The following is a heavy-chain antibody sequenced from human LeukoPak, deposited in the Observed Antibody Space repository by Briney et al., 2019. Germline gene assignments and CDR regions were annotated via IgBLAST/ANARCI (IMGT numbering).Heavy chain of an antibody. D-gene: IGHD3-22*01. V-gene: IGHV4-30-2*01. CDR2: IFHSGST. Sequence: SQTLSLTCTVSGGSISGGCYYWSWIRQPPGKGLECIGYIFHSGSTYYNPSLKSRVTISVDRSKNQFSLKLSSVTAADTAMYYCARARSGSGYFPDAFDIWGQGTMVTVSS. CDR1: GGSISGGCYY. J-gene: IGHJ3*02. CDR3: ARARSGSGYFPDAFDI.